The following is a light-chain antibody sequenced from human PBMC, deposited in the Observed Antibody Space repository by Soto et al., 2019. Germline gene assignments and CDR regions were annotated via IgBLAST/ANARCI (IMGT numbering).Light chain of an antibody. Sequence: EVVLTQSPGTLSLSPGERATLSCRASQSVTSSYLAWYQQKPGQAPRLLIYAASSKAKGIPDRFSGSGSGTDFTLSISRLEPEDFAVYYCQHYGCSVTGTFGQGTKVEIK. CDR2: AAS. CDR3: QHYGCSVTGT. CDR1: QSVTSSY. V-gene: IGKV3-20*01. J-gene: IGKJ1*01.